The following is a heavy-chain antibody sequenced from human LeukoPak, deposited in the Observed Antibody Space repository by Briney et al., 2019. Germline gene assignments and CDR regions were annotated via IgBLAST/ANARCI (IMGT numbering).Heavy chain of an antibody. Sequence: ASETLSLTCAVYGGSFSGYYWSWIRQPPGKGLEWIGEINHSGSTNYNPSLTSRVTISVGTSKNQFSLKLSSVTAADTAVYYCARGRIVVVPAADPGSVYYFDYWGERTLVTVSS. D-gene: IGHD2-2*01. CDR2: INHSGST. V-gene: IGHV4-34*01. CDR3: ARGRIVVVPAADPGSVYYFDY. CDR1: GGSFSGYY. J-gene: IGHJ4*02.